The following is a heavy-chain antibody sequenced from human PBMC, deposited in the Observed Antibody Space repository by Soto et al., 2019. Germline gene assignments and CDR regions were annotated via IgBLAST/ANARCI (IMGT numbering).Heavy chain of an antibody. CDR3: ARDLRAASVCFDP. D-gene: IGHD3-16*01. CDR1: GYTFTGYY. J-gene: IGHJ5*02. Sequence: GASVKVSCKASGYTFTGYYMHWVRQAPGQGLEWMGWINPNSGGTNYAQKFQGRVTMTRDTSISTAYMELSRLRSDDTAVYYFARDLRAASVCFDPWGQGTLVTVSS. CDR2: INPNSGGT. V-gene: IGHV1-2*02.